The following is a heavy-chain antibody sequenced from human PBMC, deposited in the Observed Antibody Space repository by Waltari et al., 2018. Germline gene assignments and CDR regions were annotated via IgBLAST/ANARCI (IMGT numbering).Heavy chain of an antibody. Sequence: QVQLVQSGAEVKKPGASVKVPCKASGYTSSNYGIIWVRQVPGQGLEWMGWISGYKGDTKYAQKFQGRVTMTTDTSTSTAYMEVRSLRSDDTAVYYCARGGFLKSIIIVVMDFDYWGQGTLVTVSS. V-gene: IGHV1-18*01. J-gene: IGHJ4*02. CDR2: ISGYKGDT. D-gene: IGHD3-22*01. CDR1: GYTSSNYG. CDR3: ARGGFLKSIIIVVMDFDY.